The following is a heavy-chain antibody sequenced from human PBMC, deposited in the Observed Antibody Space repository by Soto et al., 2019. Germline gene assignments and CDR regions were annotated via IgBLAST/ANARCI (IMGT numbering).Heavy chain of an antibody. V-gene: IGHV4-59*01. Sequence: SETLSLTCTVSGGSISSYYWSWIRQPPGKGLEWIGYIYCSGSTNYNPSLKSRVTISVDTSKNQFSLKLSSVTAADTAVYYCARVVGTVTTWEDYYYYGMDVWGQGTTVTVSS. D-gene: IGHD4-4*01. J-gene: IGHJ6*02. CDR1: GGSISSYY. CDR3: ARVVGTVTTWEDYYYYGMDV. CDR2: IYCSGST.